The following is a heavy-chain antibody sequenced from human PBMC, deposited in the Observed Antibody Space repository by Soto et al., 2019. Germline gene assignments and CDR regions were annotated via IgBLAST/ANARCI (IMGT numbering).Heavy chain of an antibody. CDR1: GFSFEDYD. D-gene: IGHD2-2*01. V-gene: IGHV3-9*01. CDR2: ISSNSGAM. J-gene: IGHJ4*02. Sequence: EVQLVESGGCLAQPGRSLRLSCVASGFSFEDYDMHWVRQVPGKGLEWVSSISSNSGAMKYADSVKGRFSLSRDNAKNSMYLEMNSLRVEDTAFYFCVKGTFSSSKVIFDYWGQGTLVTVSS. CDR3: VKGTFSSSKVIFDY.